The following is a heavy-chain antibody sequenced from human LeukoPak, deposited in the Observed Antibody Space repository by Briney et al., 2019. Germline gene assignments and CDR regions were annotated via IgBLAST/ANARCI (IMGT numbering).Heavy chain of an antibody. CDR1: GGSISCYY. V-gene: IGHV4-4*07. D-gene: IGHD3-22*01. CDR2: IYTSGST. CDR3: ARDAGLTYFDY. Sequence: SETLSLTCTVSGGSISCYYWTWIRQPAGKGLEWIGHIYTSGSTYYNPSLKSRVTMSVDTSKNQFSLKLSSVTAADTAMYYCARDAGLTYFDYWGQGTLVTVSS. J-gene: IGHJ4*02.